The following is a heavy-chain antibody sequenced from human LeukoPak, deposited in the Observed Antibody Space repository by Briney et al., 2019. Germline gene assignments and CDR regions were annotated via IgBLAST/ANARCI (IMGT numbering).Heavy chain of an antibody. V-gene: IGHV3-66*04. Sequence: PGGSLRLSCAASGFTVSSNYMSWVRQAPGKGLEWVSVIYSGGSTYYADSVKGRFTISRDNSKNTLYLQMNSLRAEDTAVYYCARPGWMATIIPYYYGMDVWGQGTTVTVSS. CDR3: ARPGWMATIIPYYYGMDV. D-gene: IGHD5-24*01. CDR2: IYSGGST. CDR1: GFTVSSNY. J-gene: IGHJ6*02.